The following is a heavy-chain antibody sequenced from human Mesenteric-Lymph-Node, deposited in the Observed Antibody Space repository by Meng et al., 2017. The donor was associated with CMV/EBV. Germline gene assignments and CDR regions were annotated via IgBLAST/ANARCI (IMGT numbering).Heavy chain of an antibody. CDR1: GFTFSTYG. J-gene: IGHJ4*02. CDR2: KWYDGSNK. Sequence: GESLKISCAASGFTFSTYGMHWVRQAPGKGLEWVAVKWYDGSNKYYADSVKGRFTISRENSKNTLYLQMNTLRAEDTAVYYCAKDVYSDFPRYYFDFWGQGTLVTVSS. V-gene: IGHV3-33*06. CDR3: AKDVYSDFPRYYFDF. D-gene: IGHD4-11*01.